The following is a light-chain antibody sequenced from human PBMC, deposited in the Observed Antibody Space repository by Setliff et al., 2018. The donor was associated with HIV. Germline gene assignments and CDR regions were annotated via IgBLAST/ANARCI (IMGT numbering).Light chain of an antibody. V-gene: IGLV2-23*01. CDR2: QAT. Sequence: SVLTQPDSVSGFPGQSITISCTGTSNDVGRYDLVSWYQQHPARAPKLIIYQATRRPSGVSNRFSGSKSGNVAALTISGLQAEGEADYYCWSTTGSNTFVVGMVTK. CDR1: SNDVGRYDL. J-gene: IGLJ1*01. CDR3: WSTTGSNTFV.